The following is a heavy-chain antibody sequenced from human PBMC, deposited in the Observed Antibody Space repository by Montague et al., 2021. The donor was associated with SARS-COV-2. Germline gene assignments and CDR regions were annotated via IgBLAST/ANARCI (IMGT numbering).Heavy chain of an antibody. CDR1: GGSINNYF. CDR3: ARAVVGAKTATIES. V-gene: IGHV4-59*01. D-gene: IGHD2-15*01. J-gene: IGHJ4*02. CDR2: MHSTGST. Sequence: SETLSITCSVSGGSINNYFWGWIRQSPGKGLEWVGYMHSTGSTAYNPSLKSRVIISVDTSKTQISLKLSSVSAADTALYYCARAVVGAKTATIESWGQGTLVTVSS.